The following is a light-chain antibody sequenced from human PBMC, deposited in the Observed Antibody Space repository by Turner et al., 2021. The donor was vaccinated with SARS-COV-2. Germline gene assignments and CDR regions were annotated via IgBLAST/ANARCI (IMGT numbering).Light chain of an antibody. V-gene: IGKV4-1*01. CDR3: QQYYSTPT. Sequence: TQSPDSLAVSLGERATINCKSSQSVLYSSNNKNYLAWYQQKPGQPPKLLIYWASTRESGVPDRFSGSGSGTDFTITISSLQAEDGAVYYCQQYYSTPTFGQGTKVEIK. J-gene: IGKJ1*01. CDR2: WAS. CDR1: QSVLYSSNNKNY.